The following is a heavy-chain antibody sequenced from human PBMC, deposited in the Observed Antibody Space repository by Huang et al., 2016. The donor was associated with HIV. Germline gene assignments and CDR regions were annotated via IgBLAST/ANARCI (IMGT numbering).Heavy chain of an antibody. J-gene: IGHJ3*02. CDR3: ATGFDTYYDI. D-gene: IGHD2-21*01. Sequence: QVQLVQSGAEVKKPGASVKVSCKVSGYTLTELSIPWVRQAPGKGLEWMGGFAPENGETNYAQNFQGRVTMTEDTSTDTAYMELNSLRSEDTAVYYCATGFDTYYDIWGQGTMVIASS. V-gene: IGHV1-24*01. CDR1: GYTLTELS. CDR2: FAPENGET.